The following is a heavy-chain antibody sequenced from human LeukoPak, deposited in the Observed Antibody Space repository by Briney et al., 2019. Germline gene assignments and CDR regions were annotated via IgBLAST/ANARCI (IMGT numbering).Heavy chain of an antibody. CDR3: AKDKGDFALDY. CDR2: IWYDGSNE. CDR1: GFSFRTYG. V-gene: IGHV3-33*06. J-gene: IGHJ4*02. Sequence: GGSLRLSCAASGFSFRTYGMHWVRQAPGKGLEWAADIWYDGSNEYYADSVKGRFTISRDNSKNTLSLQMNSLKAEDTAVYYCAKDKGDFALDYWGQGTLVTVSS. D-gene: IGHD2-21*02.